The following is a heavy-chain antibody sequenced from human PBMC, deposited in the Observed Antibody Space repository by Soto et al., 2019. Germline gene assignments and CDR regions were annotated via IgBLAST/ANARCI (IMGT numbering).Heavy chain of an antibody. Sequence: ASVQVSCKASGYTFTSYYMHWVRQAPGQGLEWMGIINPSGGSTSYAQKFQGRVTMTRDTSTSTVYMELSSLRFEDTAVYYCARVRGIAYVAFDIWGQGTMVTVSS. J-gene: IGHJ3*02. D-gene: IGHD6-13*01. CDR2: INPSGGST. CDR1: GYTFTSYY. CDR3: ARVRGIAYVAFDI. V-gene: IGHV1-46*01.